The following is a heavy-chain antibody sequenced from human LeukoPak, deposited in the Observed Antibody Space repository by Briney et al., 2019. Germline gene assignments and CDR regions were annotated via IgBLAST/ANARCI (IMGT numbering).Heavy chain of an antibody. D-gene: IGHD4-23*01. CDR1: EFTFSDYT. Sequence: GGSLRLSCAASEFTFSDYTINWVRQAPGKGLEWVSVISSSSSYTYYADSVKGRFTISRDNAKDSLYLQMNSLRAEDTAVYYCAKDYNGGNSYDAFDIWGQGTMVTVSS. V-gene: IGHV3-21*04. CDR3: AKDYNGGNSYDAFDI. J-gene: IGHJ3*02. CDR2: ISSSSSYT.